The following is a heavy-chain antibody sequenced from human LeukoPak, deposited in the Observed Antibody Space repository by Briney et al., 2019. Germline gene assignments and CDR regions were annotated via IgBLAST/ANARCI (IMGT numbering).Heavy chain of an antibody. J-gene: IGHJ4*02. Sequence: ASVKVSCKASGYTFTSYGISWVRQAPGQGLEWMGWISAYNGNTNYAQKLQGRVTMTTDTSTSTAYMELRSLRSDDTAVYYCARDAKLVSYYDSSGYPSANYWGQGTLVTVSS. CDR2: ISAYNGNT. CDR1: GYTFTSYG. CDR3: ARDAKLVSYYDSSGYPSANY. V-gene: IGHV1-18*01. D-gene: IGHD3-22*01.